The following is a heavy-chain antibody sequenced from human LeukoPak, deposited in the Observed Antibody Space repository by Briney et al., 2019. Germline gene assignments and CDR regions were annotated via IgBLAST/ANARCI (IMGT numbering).Heavy chain of an antibody. CDR2: ISSSSSYI. J-gene: IGHJ6*03. CDR3: AREVKVSGYSGSYYVYYYYYMDV. CDR1: GFTFSSYS. Sequence: PGGSLRLSCAASGFTFSSYSMNWVRQAPGKGLEWVSSISSSSSYIYYADSVKGRFTISRDNAKNSLYLQMNSLRAEDTAVYYCAREVKVSGYSGSYYVYYYYYMDVWGKGTTVTISS. D-gene: IGHD1-26*01. V-gene: IGHV3-21*04.